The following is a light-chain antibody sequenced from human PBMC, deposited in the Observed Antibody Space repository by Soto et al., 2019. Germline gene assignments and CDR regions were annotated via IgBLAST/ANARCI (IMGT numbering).Light chain of an antibody. CDR1: QSVSSY. V-gene: IGKV3-20*01. CDR2: DAS. Sequence: EIVLTQSPGTLSLSPGESATLSCRASQSVSSYLAWYQQKPGQAPRLLIYDASNRATGIPDRFSGSGSGTDFTLTISRLEPEDFAVYYGQQYGASPWTFGQGTKVDI. J-gene: IGKJ1*01. CDR3: QQYGASPWT.